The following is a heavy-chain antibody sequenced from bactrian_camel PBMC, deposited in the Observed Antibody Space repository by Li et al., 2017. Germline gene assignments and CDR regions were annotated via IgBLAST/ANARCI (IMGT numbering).Heavy chain of an antibody. D-gene: IGHD7*01. CDR1: GSTHMSTFC. CDR2: IATEGRST. J-gene: IGHJ4*01. CDR3: AAPAGASPPPYHCSSPPKC. V-gene: IGHV3-2*01. Sequence: HVQLVESGGGLVQAGGSLRLSCLASGSTHMSTFCMAWFRQAPGKGLEWVSTIATEGRSTNYAASVKGRFTVSKDSAANILYLQMDDLKPEDSAIYTCAAPAGASPPPYHCSSPPKCRGQGTQVTVS.